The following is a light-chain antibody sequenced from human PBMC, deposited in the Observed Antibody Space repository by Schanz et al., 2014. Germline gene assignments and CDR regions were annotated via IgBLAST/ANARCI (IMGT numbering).Light chain of an antibody. CDR2: EIN. CDR3: SSYGGRTL. V-gene: IGLV2-8*01. CDR1: SSDVGGDNF. J-gene: IGLJ2*01. Sequence: QSALTQPPSASGSPGQSVTISCTGTSSDVGGDNFVSWYQQHPGKAPKLMIYEINKRPSGVPDRFSGSKSGNTASLTVSGLQAEDEADYYCSSYGGRTLFGGETKLTVL.